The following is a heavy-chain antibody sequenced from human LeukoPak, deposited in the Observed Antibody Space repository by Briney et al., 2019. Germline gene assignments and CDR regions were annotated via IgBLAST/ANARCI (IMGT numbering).Heavy chain of an antibody. D-gene: IGHD6-19*01. Sequence: GASVKVSCKASGYTFTGYGISWVRQAPGQGLEWMGWIRAYNGNTNYAQKLQGRVTMTTDTSTSTAYMELRSLRSDDTAVYYCASHFSGWPTYSDYWGQGTLVTVSP. CDR2: IRAYNGNT. V-gene: IGHV1-18*01. J-gene: IGHJ4*02. CDR1: GYTFTGYG. CDR3: ASHFSGWPTYSDY.